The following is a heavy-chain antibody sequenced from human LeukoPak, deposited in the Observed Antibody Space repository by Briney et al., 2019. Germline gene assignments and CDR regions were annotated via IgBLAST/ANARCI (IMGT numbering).Heavy chain of an antibody. CDR2: IIPIFGTT. D-gene: IGHD6-13*01. Sequence: ASVKVSCKASGGTFSSYAISWVRQAPGQGLEWMGGIIPIFGTTNYAQKFQGRVTITADKSTSTAYMELSSLRSEDTAVYYCARSSIIAAAGPYYFDYWGQGTLVTVSS. V-gene: IGHV1-69*06. J-gene: IGHJ4*02. CDR3: ARSSIIAAAGPYYFDY. CDR1: GGTFSSYA.